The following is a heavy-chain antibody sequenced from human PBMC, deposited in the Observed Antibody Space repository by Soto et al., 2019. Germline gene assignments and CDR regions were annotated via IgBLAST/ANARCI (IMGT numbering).Heavy chain of an antibody. D-gene: IGHD3-16*01. CDR2: IYPTGKT. CDR1: GGSISSDGYS. J-gene: IGHJ6*02. Sequence: KTSETLSLTXTVSGGSISSDGYSWSWIRQTPGKGLEWIGYIYPTGKTYYNPSLENRATLSIDTSQNQFALQLTSVTAADTAVYYCARAPPGPAPRWGVWGHGTTVTVSS. CDR3: ARAPPGPAPRWGV. V-gene: IGHV4-30-2*01.